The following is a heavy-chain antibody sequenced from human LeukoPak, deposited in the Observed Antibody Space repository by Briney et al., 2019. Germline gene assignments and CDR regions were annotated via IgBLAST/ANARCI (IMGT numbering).Heavy chain of an antibody. CDR1: GFTFSSYA. CDR3: AKDRPYDFWSGYYPLGYYGMDV. J-gene: IGHJ6*02. V-gene: IGHV3-23*01. CDR2: ISGSGGST. Sequence: GGSLRLSCAASGFTFSSYAMSWVRQAPGKGLEWVSAISGSGGSTYYADSVKGRFTISRGNSKNTLYLQMNSLRAEDTAVYYCAKDRPYDFWSGYYPLGYYGMDVWGQGTTVTVSS. D-gene: IGHD3-3*01.